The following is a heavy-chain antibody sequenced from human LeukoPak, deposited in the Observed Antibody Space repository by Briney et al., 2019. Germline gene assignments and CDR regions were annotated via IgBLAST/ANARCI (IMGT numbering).Heavy chain of an antibody. CDR1: GFTSGDYA. CDR3: TRVDCSSTSCYISHADY. V-gene: IGHV3-49*04. D-gene: IGHD2-2*02. CDR2: IRSKVYGGTP. Sequence: GGSLRLSCTTSGFTSGDYAMSWVRQAPGKGLEWVGFIRSKVYGGTPEYAASVKGRFTISRDDSKSIAYLQMNSLKTEDTAVYYCTRVDCSSTSCYISHADYRGRGTLVTVSS. J-gene: IGHJ4*02.